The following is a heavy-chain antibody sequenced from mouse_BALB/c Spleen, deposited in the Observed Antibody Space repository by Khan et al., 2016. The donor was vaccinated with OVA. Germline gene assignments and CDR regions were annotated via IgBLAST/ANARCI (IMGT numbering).Heavy chain of an antibody. J-gene: IGHJ3*01. Sequence: DVHLVESGGGLVKPGGSLKLSCEVSGFAFNSYDMSWVRQTPEKRLEWVATISSTGSYTYYPDSVKGRFTISRDTARHTRYLQMSRLRSEVTAFYYCTRPSYYGNPWFTYWGQGTLVTVST. CDR1: GFAFNSYD. CDR2: ISSTGSYT. CDR3: TRPSYYGNPWFTY. D-gene: IGHD2-10*01. V-gene: IGHV5-9*02.